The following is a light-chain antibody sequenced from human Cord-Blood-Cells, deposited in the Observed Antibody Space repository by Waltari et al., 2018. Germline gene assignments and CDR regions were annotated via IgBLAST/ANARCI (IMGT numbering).Light chain of an antibody. CDR2: KVS. J-gene: IGKJ1*01. Sequence: DVVLTQSPLSLPVTLGQPASISCRASQSLVYSDGNTYLNWFHQRPGQSPRRLMYKVSNRHSGVPDISSGSGSGTDFTLEISSVEAEDVGVYYCMQSTHSPPSFVQSTKVEIK. CDR3: MQSTHSPPS. CDR1: QSLVYSDGNTY. V-gene: IGKV2-30*01.